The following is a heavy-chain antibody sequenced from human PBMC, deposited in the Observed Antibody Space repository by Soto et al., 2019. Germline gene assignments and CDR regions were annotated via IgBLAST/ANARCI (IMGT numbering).Heavy chain of an antibody. CDR2: ISGSGGST. D-gene: IGHD6-19*01. CDR1: GFTFSSYA. V-gene: IGHV3-23*01. J-gene: IGHJ4*02. Sequence: EVQLLESGGGLVQPGGSLRLSCAASGFTFSSYAMSWVRQAPGKGLEWVSAISGSGGSTYYADSVKGRFTISTDNSKNTLYLQMNSLRAEDMAVYYCAKVGSGWFHYFDYWGQGTLVTVSS. CDR3: AKVGSGWFHYFDY.